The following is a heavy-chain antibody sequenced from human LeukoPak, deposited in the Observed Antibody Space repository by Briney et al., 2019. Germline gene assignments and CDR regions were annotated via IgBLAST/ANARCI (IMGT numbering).Heavy chain of an antibody. Sequence: SETLSLTCTVSGYSISSGYYWGWIRQPPGKGLEWIGSIYHSGSTYYNPSLKSRVTISVDTSKNQFSLKLSSVTAADTAVYYCARADRPRRTAPSSGYFDYWGQGTLVTVSS. CDR2: IYHSGST. CDR3: ARADRPRRTAPSSGYFDY. CDR1: GYSISSGYY. V-gene: IGHV4-38-2*02. D-gene: IGHD2-21*02. J-gene: IGHJ4*02.